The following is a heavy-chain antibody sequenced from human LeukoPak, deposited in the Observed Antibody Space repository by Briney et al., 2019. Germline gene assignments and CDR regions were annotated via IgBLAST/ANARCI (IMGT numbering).Heavy chain of an antibody. D-gene: IGHD6-13*01. CDR3: ARGLMMAVAGRGEFHY. CDR2: IYYSGST. CDR1: GGSISSYY. J-gene: IGHJ4*02. V-gene: IGHV4-59*01. Sequence: PSETLSLTCTVSGGSISSYYWSWIRQPPGKGLEWIGYIYYSGSTNYNPSLKSRVTISVDTSKNQFSLKLSSVTAAGTAVYYCARGLMMAVAGRGEFHYWGQGTLVTVSS.